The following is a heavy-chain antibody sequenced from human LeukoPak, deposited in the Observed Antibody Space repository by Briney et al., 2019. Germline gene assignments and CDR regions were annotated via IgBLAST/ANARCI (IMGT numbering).Heavy chain of an antibody. V-gene: IGHV1-46*01. J-gene: IGHJ3*02. CDR1: GYTFTSYY. CDR3: AREGASGSYYNDAFDI. Sequence: ASVKVSCKASGYTFTSYYMHWVRQAPGQGLEWMGIINPSGGSTSYAQKFQGRVTMTRDMSTSTVYMELSSLRSEDTAVYYCAREGASGSYYNDAFDIWGQGTMVTVSS. D-gene: IGHD1-26*01. CDR2: INPSGGST.